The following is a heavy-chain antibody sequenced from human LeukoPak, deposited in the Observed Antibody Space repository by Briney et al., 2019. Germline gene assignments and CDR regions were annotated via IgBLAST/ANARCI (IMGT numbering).Heavy chain of an antibody. D-gene: IGHD1-26*01. J-gene: IGHJ4*02. CDR3: ARGRDLGGLFL. Sequence: PGGSLRLSCAASGFTFSSYAMHWVRQAPGKGLEYVSAISSNGGSTYYANSVKGRFTISRDNSKNTLYLQMGSLRAEDMAVYYCARGRDLGGLFLWGQGILVTVSS. V-gene: IGHV3-64*01. CDR2: ISSNGGST. CDR1: GFTFSSYA.